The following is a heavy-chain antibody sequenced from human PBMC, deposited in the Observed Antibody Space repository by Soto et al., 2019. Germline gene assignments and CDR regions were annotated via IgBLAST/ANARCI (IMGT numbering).Heavy chain of an antibody. D-gene: IGHD7-27*01. CDR1: GYTFTSYA. CDR2: INAGNGNT. V-gene: IGHV1-3*01. CDR3: ARDLLTGELVGYWYFDL. Sequence: QFQLVQSGAAVKKPGASVKVSCKASGYTFTSYAMHWVRQAPGQRLEWMGWINAGNGNTKDSQKFQGRVTITRDTSASTAYMELSSLRSEDTAVYYCARDLLTGELVGYWYFDLWGRGTLVAVSS. J-gene: IGHJ2*01.